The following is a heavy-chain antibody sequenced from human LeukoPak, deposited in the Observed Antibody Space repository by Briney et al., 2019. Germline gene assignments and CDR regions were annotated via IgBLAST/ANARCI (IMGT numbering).Heavy chain of an antibody. D-gene: IGHD6-13*01. Sequence: PGGSLRLSCAASGFTFSSYAMSWVRQAPGKGLDWVSGISGSGSSTYYADSVKGRFTISRDNSKNTLYLQMNSLRAEDTAVYYCARDMYSSSWYLVAFDIWGQGTMVTVSS. CDR1: GFTFSSYA. CDR3: ARDMYSSSWYLVAFDI. V-gene: IGHV3-23*01. CDR2: ISGSGSST. J-gene: IGHJ3*02.